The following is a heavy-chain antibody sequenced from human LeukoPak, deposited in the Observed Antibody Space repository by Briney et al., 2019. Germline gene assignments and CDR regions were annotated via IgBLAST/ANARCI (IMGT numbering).Heavy chain of an antibody. CDR3: ARGTCGYTYGYFFDY. CDR1: GFTFSGYW. J-gene: IGHJ4*02. V-gene: IGHV3-74*01. D-gene: IGHD5-18*01. CDR2: INSDGSST. Sequence: GGSLRLSCAASGFTFSGYWMHWVRQAPGKGLVWVSRINSDGSSTTYADSVKGRFTISRDSAKNTLYLQMNSLRAEDTAVYYCARGTCGYTYGYFFDYWGQGTLVTVSS.